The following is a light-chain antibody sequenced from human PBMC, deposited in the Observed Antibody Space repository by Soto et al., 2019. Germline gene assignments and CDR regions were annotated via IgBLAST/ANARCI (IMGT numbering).Light chain of an antibody. V-gene: IGKV1-39*01. Sequence: DIQLTQSPSSLSASVGDRVTITCRASQSISSYLNWCQQKPRKAPKLLIYAASILQSGVPSRFSGSGSETDFSLTISSLQPEDFATYYWQQSYSTPWTFGQGTKVEIK. CDR1: QSISSY. CDR3: QQSYSTPWT. J-gene: IGKJ1*01. CDR2: AAS.